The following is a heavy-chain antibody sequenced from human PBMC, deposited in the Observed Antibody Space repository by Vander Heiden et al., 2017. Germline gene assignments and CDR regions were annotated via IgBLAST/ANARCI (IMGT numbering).Heavy chain of an antibody. V-gene: IGHV3-7*01. Sequence: EVLLVESGGGLVQPGGSLRLSCPASGFTFSSYWMSWVRQAPGKGLEWVANIKQDGSEKYYVDSVKGRFTISRDNAKNSLYLQMNSLRAEDTAVYYCARELGIAAAGPYYYGMDVWGQGTTVTVSS. CDR3: ARELGIAAAGPYYYGMDV. D-gene: IGHD6-13*01. J-gene: IGHJ6*02. CDR2: IKQDGSEK. CDR1: GFTFSSYW.